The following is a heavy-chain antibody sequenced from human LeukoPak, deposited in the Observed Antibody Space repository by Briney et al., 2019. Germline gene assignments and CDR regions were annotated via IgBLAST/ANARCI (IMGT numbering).Heavy chain of an antibody. V-gene: IGHV4-34*01. CDR3: ASLGYCSSTSCYDY. CDR2: INHSGST. Sequence: SETLSLTCAVYGGSFSGYYWSWIRQPPGKGLEWIGEINHSGSTNYNPSLKSRVTISVDTSKNQSSLKLSSVTAADTAVYYCASLGYCSSTSCYDYWGQGTLVTVSS. J-gene: IGHJ4*02. D-gene: IGHD2-2*01. CDR1: GGSFSGYY.